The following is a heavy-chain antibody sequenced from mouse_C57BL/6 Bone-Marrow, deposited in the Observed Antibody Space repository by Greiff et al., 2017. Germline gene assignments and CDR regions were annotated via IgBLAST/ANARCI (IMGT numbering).Heavy chain of an antibody. CDR1: GFTFSSYG. Sequence: EVHLVESGGDLVKPGGSLKLSCAASGFTFSSYGMSWVRQTPDKRLEWVATISSGGSYTYYPDSVKGRFTISRDNAKNTLYLQMSSLKSEDTAMYYCARQLVLAYWGQGTLVTVSA. V-gene: IGHV5-6*01. CDR2: ISSGGSYT. J-gene: IGHJ3*01. CDR3: ARQLVLAY. D-gene: IGHD2-2*01.